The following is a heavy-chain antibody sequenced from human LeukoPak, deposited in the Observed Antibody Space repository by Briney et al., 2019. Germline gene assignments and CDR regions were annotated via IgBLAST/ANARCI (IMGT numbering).Heavy chain of an antibody. CDR1: GFTFSSYG. V-gene: IGHV3-33*06. Sequence: GGSLRLSCAASGFTFSSYGMHWVRQAPGKGLEWVAAIWYDGSNKYYADSVKGRFTISRDNSKNTLYLQMNRLRAEDTAVYYCAKPMRRNCSSTSCYPYYFDYWGQGTLVTVSS. J-gene: IGHJ4*02. CDR2: IWYDGSNK. CDR3: AKPMRRNCSSTSCYPYYFDY. D-gene: IGHD2-2*01.